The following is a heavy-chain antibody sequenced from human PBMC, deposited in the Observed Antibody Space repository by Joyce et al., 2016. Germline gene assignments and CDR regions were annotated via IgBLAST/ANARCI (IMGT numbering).Heavy chain of an antibody. D-gene: IGHD5-24*01. CDR2: IWYEGSYK. CDR1: GFTFSSYG. J-gene: IGHJ4*02. Sequence: QVQLVESGGGVVQPGRSLRLSCAASGFTFSSYGMPWVRQAPGKGLEWVAIIWYEGSYKYYADSVKGRFTIARDNSNNTLYLQMNSLRAEDTALYYWAREDDPGVDLDYWGQGTLVTVSS. CDR3: AREDDPGVDLDY. V-gene: IGHV3-33*01.